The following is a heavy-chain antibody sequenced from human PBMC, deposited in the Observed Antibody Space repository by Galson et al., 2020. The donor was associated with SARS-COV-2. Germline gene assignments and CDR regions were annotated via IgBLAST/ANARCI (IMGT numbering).Heavy chain of an antibody. CDR2: SQYDGSNE. CDR3: AKDRLRRGHYDSSSYYSDYYDGMDV. V-gene: IGHV3-30*02. J-gene: IGHJ6*02. Sequence: GGSLRLSCAVSGFIFTNYGMHWVRQAPGKGLEWVALSQYDGSNEYFADSVKGRFTISRDNSKNTLYLQLNSLRAEDTAVYYCAKDRLRRGHYDSSSYYSDYYDGMDVWGQGTPVTVSS. CDR1: GFIFTNYG. D-gene: IGHD3-22*01.